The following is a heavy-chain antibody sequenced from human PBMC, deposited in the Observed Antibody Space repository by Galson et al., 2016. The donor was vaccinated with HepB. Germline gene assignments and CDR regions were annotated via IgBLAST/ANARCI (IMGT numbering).Heavy chain of an antibody. CDR3: ARDIPYDKEGWFGAQHYYGMDV. V-gene: IGHV3-33*01. CDR2: VWNGGNKK. D-gene: IGHD3-10*01. J-gene: IGHJ6*02. CDR1: GFTFSGYA. Sequence: SLRLSCAASGFTFSGYAMHWVRQAPGKGLEWVAVVWNGGNKKNYADSVRGRFTVSRDNSNDMLYLELNSLRADDTAVYYCARDIPYDKEGWFGAQHYYGMDVGGQGTAVIVSS.